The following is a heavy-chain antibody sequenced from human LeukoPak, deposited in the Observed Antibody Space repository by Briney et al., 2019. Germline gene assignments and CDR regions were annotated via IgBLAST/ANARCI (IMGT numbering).Heavy chain of an antibody. CDR2: ISGSGGST. J-gene: IGHJ4*02. CDR3: AKGNIAAAGSGVGDY. D-gene: IGHD6-13*01. Sequence: PGGSLRLSCAASGFTFSSYAMSWVRQAPRKGLEWVSTISGSGGSTYYADSVEGRFTISRDNSKNTLYVQMNSLRAEDTAVYYCAKGNIAAAGSGVGDYWGQGTLVTVSS. V-gene: IGHV3-23*01. CDR1: GFTFSSYA.